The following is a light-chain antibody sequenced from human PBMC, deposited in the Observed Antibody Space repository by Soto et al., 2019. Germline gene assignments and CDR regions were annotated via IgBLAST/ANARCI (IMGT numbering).Light chain of an antibody. V-gene: IGKV3-20*01. CDR3: QQYSDLPMT. CDR2: GAS. Sequence: ENVLTQSPGTLSLSPGERATLSCRAGQSVSNTFLAWYQQKPGQAPRLLIYGASNRATGIPDRFSGSGSGTDFALTISSLEPEDFAVYFCQQYSDLPMTFGQGTRLEIK. J-gene: IGKJ5*01. CDR1: QSVSNTF.